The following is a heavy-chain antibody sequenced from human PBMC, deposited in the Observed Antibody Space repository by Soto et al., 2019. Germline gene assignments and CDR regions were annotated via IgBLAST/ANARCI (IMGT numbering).Heavy chain of an antibody. CDR1: GFTFRSYA. J-gene: IGHJ4*02. V-gene: IGHV3-23*01. Sequence: GGSLRLSCAASGFTFRSYAMSWVRQAPGKGLEWVSAVSASGTGTYYSDSVKGRFTTSRDNSKNTLYLQMNSLRAEDTALYYCARDQGASYGLYYFDYWDQGTLVTVSS. CDR3: ARDQGASYGLYYFDY. CDR2: VSASGTGT. D-gene: IGHD5-18*01.